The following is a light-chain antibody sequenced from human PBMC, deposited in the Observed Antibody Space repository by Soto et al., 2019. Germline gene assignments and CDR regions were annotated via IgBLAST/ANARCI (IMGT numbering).Light chain of an antibody. CDR2: RND. V-gene: IGLV1-47*01. Sequence: QSVLTQPPSASGTPGQRVTISCSGSSSNIRSNYVYWYQQLPGTAPKLLIYRNDQRPSGVPDRFSGSKSGTSASLAISGLRSEDEADYYCAAWDDSLSGPHYVFGTGTKVTVL. J-gene: IGLJ1*01. CDR1: SSNIRSNY. CDR3: AAWDDSLSGPHYV.